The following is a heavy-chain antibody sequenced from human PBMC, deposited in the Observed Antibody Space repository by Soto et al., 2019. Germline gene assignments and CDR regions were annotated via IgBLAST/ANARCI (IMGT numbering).Heavy chain of an antibody. D-gene: IGHD3-10*01. CDR2: IYHSGST. J-gene: IGHJ5*02. CDR3: SGDYYYGSGSSSWFDP. Sequence: TLSLTCAVSGGSISSGGYSWSWIRQPPGKGLEWIGYIYHSGSTYYNPSLKSRVTISVDRSKNQFSLKLSSVTAADTAVYYCSGDYYYGSGSSSWFDPWGQGTLVTVSS. V-gene: IGHV4-30-2*01. CDR1: GGSISSGGYS.